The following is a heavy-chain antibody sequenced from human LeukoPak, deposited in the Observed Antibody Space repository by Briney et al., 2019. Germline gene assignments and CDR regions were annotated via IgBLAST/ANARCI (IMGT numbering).Heavy chain of an antibody. J-gene: IGHJ1*01. CDR1: GVSFSGYY. V-gene: IGHV4-34*01. D-gene: IGHD6-13*01. Sequence: PSETLSLTCAVYGVSFSGYYWSWIRQPPGKGLEWIGEINHSGSTNYNPSLKSRVTISVDTSKNQFSLKLSSVTAAETAVYYCALYSSSWYTRYFQHWGQGTLVTVSS. CDR3: ALYSSSWYTRYFQH. CDR2: INHSGST.